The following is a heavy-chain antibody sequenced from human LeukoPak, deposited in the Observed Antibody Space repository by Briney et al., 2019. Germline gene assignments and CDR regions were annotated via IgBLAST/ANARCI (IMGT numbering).Heavy chain of an antibody. D-gene: IGHD2-2*01. V-gene: IGHV1-2*04. Sequence: ASVKVSCKASGYTFTGYYMHWVRQAPGQGLEWMGWISPNSGGTNYARKFQGWVTMTRDTSISTAYMELSRLRSDDTAVYYCAREEIVVVPAAHEDYGMDVWGKGTTVTVSS. CDR2: ISPNSGGT. J-gene: IGHJ6*04. CDR3: AREEIVVVPAAHEDYGMDV. CDR1: GYTFTGYY.